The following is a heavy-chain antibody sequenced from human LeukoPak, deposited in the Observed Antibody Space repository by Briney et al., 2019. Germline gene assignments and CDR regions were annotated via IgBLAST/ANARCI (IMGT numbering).Heavy chain of an antibody. CDR2: IYDSGST. CDR3: ARHESGDYFNY. D-gene: IGHD4-17*01. V-gene: IGHV4-59*08. CDR1: GGPLSAYY. Sequence: PSETLSLTCTVSGGPLSAYYWTWIRQPPGKGLEWIGYIYDSGSTNYNPSLKSRVTISVDTSKNQFSLKLTSVTAADTSVYYCARHESGDYFNYWGQGTLVTVSS. J-gene: IGHJ4*02.